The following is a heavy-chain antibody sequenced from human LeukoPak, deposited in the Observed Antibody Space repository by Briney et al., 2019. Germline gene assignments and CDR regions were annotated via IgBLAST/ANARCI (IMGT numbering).Heavy chain of an antibody. CDR3: ARGGITMIVVVITPDDAFDI. D-gene: IGHD3-22*01. J-gene: IGHJ3*02. CDR2: IYSGGST. V-gene: IGHV3-53*01. CDR1: GFTVSSNY. Sequence: GGSLRLSCAASGFTVSSNYMSWVRQAPGKGLEWVSVIYSGGSTYYADSVKGRFTISRDNAKNSLYLQMNSLRAEDTAVYYCARGGITMIVVVITPDDAFDIWGQGTMVTVSS.